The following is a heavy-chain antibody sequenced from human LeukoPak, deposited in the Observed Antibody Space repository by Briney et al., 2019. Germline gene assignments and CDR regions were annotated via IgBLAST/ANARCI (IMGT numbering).Heavy chain of an antibody. CDR1: GNYW. D-gene: IGHD2/OR15-2a*01. J-gene: IGHJ4*02. Sequence: PGGSLRLSCAASGNYWMHWVRQAPGKGLVWVSHINSDGSWTSYADSVKGRFTFSKDNAKNTVYLQMNSLRAKDTAVYYCVGFYETYWGRGTLVTVSS. CDR2: INSDGSWT. V-gene: IGHV3-74*01. CDR3: VGFYETY.